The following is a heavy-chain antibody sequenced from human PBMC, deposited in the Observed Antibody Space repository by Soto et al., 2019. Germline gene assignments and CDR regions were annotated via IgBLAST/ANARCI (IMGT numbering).Heavy chain of an antibody. CDR1: GYTFTGYY. D-gene: IGHD2-8*01. J-gene: IGHJ6*02. CDR2: INPNSGGT. Sequence: QVQLVQSGAEVKKPGASVKVSCKASGYTFTGYYMHWVRQAPGQGLEWMGWINPNSGGTNYAQKFQGWVTMTRDTSSSTAYMELSRLRSDDTAVYYCARDLAVVDMGYLGVIPYGMDVWGQGTTVTVSS. CDR3: ARDLAVVDMGYLGVIPYGMDV. V-gene: IGHV1-2*04.